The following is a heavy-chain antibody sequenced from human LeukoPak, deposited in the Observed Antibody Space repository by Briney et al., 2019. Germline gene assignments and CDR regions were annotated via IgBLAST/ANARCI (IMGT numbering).Heavy chain of an antibody. Sequence: ASVKVSCKASGYTFTSYAMHWVRQAPGQRLEWMGWINAGNGNTKYSQKFQGRVTITRDTSASTAYMELSSLRSEDTAVYYCAREGVAAAEFDYWGQGTLVTVSS. D-gene: IGHD2-15*01. CDR2: INAGNGNT. J-gene: IGHJ4*02. CDR3: AREGVAAAEFDY. V-gene: IGHV1-3*01. CDR1: GYTFTSYA.